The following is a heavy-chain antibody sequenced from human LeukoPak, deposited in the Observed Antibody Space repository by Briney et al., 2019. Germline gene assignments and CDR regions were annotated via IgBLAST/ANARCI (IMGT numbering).Heavy chain of an antibody. CDR2: IKHNGGEK. CDR3: ARDRGWRTSCYYLYHFDY. Sequence: TGGSLRLSCVASGFTFTDYFMSWVRQAPGKGLEWVASIKHNGGEKYYVDSVKGRFTIARDNAKNSLYLEMSSLRVEDTAVYYCARDRGWRTSCYYLYHFDYWGQGTLVTFAS. D-gene: IGHD2-2*01. J-gene: IGHJ4*02. CDR1: GFTFTDYF. V-gene: IGHV3-7*01.